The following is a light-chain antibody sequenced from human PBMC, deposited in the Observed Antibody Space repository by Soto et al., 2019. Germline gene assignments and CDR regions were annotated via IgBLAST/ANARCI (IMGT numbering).Light chain of an antibody. CDR2: AAT. J-gene: IGKJ1*01. CDR1: RSVSTP. Sequence: DIQMTQSPSFLSASVGDRVTITCRASRSVSTPLNWYQQKPGKAPKVLIYAATNLQRGIPSRFSGGGFGTEFTLTISSLEPEDFATYYCQQSYSTRWTVGQGTKVDIK. V-gene: IGKV1-39*01. CDR3: QQSYSTRWT.